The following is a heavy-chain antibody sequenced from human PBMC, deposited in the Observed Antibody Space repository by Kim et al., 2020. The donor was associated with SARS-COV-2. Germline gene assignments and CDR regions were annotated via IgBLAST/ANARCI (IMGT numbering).Heavy chain of an antibody. Sequence: SETLSLTCAVSGGSISSSNWWSWVRQPPGKGLEWIGEIYHSGSTNYNPSLKSRVTISVDESKNQFSLKLSSVTAADTAEYYCARVRKPKVGATEGCGVAFDIWSQGTMVTVSS. CDR3: ARVRKPKVGATEGCGVAFDI. CDR1: GGSISSSNW. J-gene: IGHJ3*02. V-gene: IGHV4-4*02. D-gene: IGHD1-26*01. CDR2: IYHSGST.